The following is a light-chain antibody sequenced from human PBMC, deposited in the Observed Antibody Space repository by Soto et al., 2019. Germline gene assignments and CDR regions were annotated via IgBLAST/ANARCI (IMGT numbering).Light chain of an antibody. CDR1: QSISSW. CDR2: KAS. J-gene: IGKJ3*01. Sequence: DIQMTQSPSTLSASVGDRVTITCRASQSISSWLAWYQQKPGKAPKLLIYKASSLESGVPSRFSGSGSGTEFTLTISSLQPDDFANYYCQKSFTFGPGTKVDIK. V-gene: IGKV1-5*03. CDR3: QKSFT.